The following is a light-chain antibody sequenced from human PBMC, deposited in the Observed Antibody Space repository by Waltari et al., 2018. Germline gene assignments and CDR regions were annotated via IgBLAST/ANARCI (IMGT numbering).Light chain of an antibody. CDR1: DRDFGGYNH. CDR2: EVN. V-gene: IGLV2-8*01. Sequence: QSAQSKLPHTSWSPVQTVIVSCTGIDRDFGGYNHVTWYQRHPGKAPKLMIYEVNKRPSGVPDRFSGSKSGNTASLTVSGLQAEDEAEYSCSSYAGSNNWVFGGGTKLTVL. J-gene: IGLJ3*02. CDR3: SSYAGSNNWV.